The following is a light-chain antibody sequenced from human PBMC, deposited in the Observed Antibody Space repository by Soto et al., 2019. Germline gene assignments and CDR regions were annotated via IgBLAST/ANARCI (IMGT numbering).Light chain of an antibody. CDR2: GAS. CDR1: QSVSSY. Sequence: EILLTQSPATLSLSTGERATLSCRASQSVSSYLAWYQQKPGQAPRLLIHGASIRATGIPERFSGSGSGTEFTLTISRLEPEDFAVYYCQQYAGLWTFGQGTKVDIK. V-gene: IGKV3-11*01. J-gene: IGKJ1*01. CDR3: QQYAGLWT.